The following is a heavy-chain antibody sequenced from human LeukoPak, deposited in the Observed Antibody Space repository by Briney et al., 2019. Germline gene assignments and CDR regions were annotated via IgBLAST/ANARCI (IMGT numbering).Heavy chain of an antibody. CDR1: GGSISSSSYY. CDR3: ARHGIRGYYYPPFDY. V-gene: IGHV4-39*01. CDR2: IYYSGST. D-gene: IGHD3-22*01. Sequence: SETLSPTCTVSGGSISSSSYYWGWIRQPPGKGLEWIGSIYYSGSTYYNSSLKSRVTISVDTSKNQFSLKLSSVTAADTAVYYCARHGIRGYYYPPFDYWGQGTLVTVSS. J-gene: IGHJ4*02.